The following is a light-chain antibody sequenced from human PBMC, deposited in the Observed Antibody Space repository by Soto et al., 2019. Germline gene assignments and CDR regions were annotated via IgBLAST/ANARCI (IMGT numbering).Light chain of an antibody. CDR1: FSNIGDNL. Sequence: QSVLTQPPSASGTPGQRVTISCSGSFSNIGDNLVNWYQQLPRTAPKLLIYNSDKRPSGVPDRFSGSTSGSSASLAISGLQSEDEAGYYCSAWDDSLNGVVFGGGTKVTVL. CDR2: NSD. V-gene: IGLV1-44*01. J-gene: IGLJ2*01. CDR3: SAWDDSLNGVV.